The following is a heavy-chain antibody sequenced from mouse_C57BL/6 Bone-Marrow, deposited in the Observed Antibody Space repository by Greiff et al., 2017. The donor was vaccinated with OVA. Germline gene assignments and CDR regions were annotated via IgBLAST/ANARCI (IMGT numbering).Heavy chain of an antibody. V-gene: IGHV5-9-1*02. Sequence: EVMLVESGEGLVKPGGSLKLSCAASGFTFSSYAMSWVRQTPEERLEWVAYISSGGDYIYYADTVKGRFTISRDNARNTLYLQMSSLKSEDTAMYYCTREGLWLDYFDYWGQGTTLTVSS. D-gene: IGHD2-2*01. CDR3: TREGLWLDYFDY. J-gene: IGHJ2*01. CDR2: ISSGGDYI. CDR1: GFTFSSYA.